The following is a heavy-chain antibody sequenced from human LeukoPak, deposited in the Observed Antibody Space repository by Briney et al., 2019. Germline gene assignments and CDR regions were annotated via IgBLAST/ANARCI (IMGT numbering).Heavy chain of an antibody. D-gene: IGHD5-18*01. CDR3: ARDYGDSYGPNDAFDI. CDR2: IYYSGST. J-gene: IGHJ3*02. CDR1: GGSISSANHY. Sequence: SETLSLTCSVSGGSISSANHYWSWLRQPPGKGLEWIGYIYYSGSTFYNPSLKSRVTISVDTSKNQFSLKLSSVTAADTAVYYCARDYGDSYGPNDAFDIWGQGTMVTVSS. V-gene: IGHV4-30-4*08.